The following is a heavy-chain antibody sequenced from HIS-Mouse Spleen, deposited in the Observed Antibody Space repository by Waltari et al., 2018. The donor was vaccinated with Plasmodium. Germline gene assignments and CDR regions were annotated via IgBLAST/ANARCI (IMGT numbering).Heavy chain of an antibody. V-gene: IGHV3-7*01. CDR1: GFPFRSYG. J-gene: IGHJ2*01. D-gene: IGHD6-13*01. Sequence: EVQLVESGGGLVQPGGSLSLSCAASGFPFRSYGMSWVRQAPGKGLEWVANIKQDGSEKYYVDSVKGRFTISRDNAKNSLYLQMNSLRAEDTAVYYCASSWYWYFDLWGRGTLVTVSS. CDR2: IKQDGSEK. CDR3: ASSWYWYFDL.